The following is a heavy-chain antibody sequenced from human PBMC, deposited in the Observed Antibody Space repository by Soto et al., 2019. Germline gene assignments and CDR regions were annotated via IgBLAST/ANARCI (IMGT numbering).Heavy chain of an antibody. CDR1: GYTFTSYW. CDR3: ARQSVTGSFFDY. D-gene: IGHD1-26*01. V-gene: IGHV5-51*01. CDR2: IYPADSDT. Sequence: GESLKISCKGFGYTFTSYWIGWVRQMPGKGLEWMGIIYPADSDTRYSPSFQGQVTISADKSISTAYLHWSSLKASDTALYFCARQSVTGSFFDYWAQGSLVTVSS. J-gene: IGHJ4*02.